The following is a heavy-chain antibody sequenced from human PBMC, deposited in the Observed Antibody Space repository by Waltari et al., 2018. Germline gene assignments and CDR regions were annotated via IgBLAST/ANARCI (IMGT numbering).Heavy chain of an antibody. J-gene: IGHJ4*02. V-gene: IGHV3-7*01. CDR3: AREEDYYLDH. CDR2: IQEDGSKE. CDR1: GFTFSSHW. Sequence: EVQLVESGGGLVQPGGSLRLPCAASGFTFSSHWMTWVRQAPGMGLEWVANIQEDGSKEYYVDSVKGRFTISRDNAKNSLYLQLNSLRAEDTAVYYCAREEDYYLDHWGQGVLVTVSS.